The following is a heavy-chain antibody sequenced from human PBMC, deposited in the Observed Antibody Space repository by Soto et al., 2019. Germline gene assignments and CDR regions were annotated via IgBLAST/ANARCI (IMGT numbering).Heavy chain of an antibody. CDR2: IYTSGST. J-gene: IGHJ4*02. CDR1: GASLNNYY. CDR3: ARGSIAPDY. Sequence: SETLSLTCTVSGASLNNYYWSWARQPAGKGLEWVGRIYTSGSTNYNPPLESRVTMSVDTSKNQFSLKLSSVTAADTAVYYCARGSIAPDYWGQGTLVTVSS. V-gene: IGHV4-4*07. D-gene: IGHD1-26*01.